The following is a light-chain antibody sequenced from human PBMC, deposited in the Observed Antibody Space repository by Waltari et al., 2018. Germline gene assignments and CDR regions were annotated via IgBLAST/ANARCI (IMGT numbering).Light chain of an antibody. V-gene: IGKV3-20*01. Sequence: DIVLTQSPGTASLSPGERVTLYCRASQTVGSSSLAWYQQKPGQAPRLVIYRAARRATGIPDRFSGRGSGTDVSLTISRLEPEDFAVYYCQQHGTLPATFGQGTKVEIK. CDR3: QQHGTLPAT. J-gene: IGKJ1*01. CDR2: RAA. CDR1: QTVGSSS.